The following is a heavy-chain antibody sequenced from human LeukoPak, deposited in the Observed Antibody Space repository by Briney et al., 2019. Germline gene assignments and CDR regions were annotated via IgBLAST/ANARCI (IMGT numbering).Heavy chain of an antibody. J-gene: IGHJ5*02. CDR1: GYTFTDYY. CDR2: INPNSGGT. D-gene: IGHD6-13*01. Sequence: GASVKVFCKASGYTFTDYYIHWVRQAPGQGLEWMGWINPNSGGTNYAQKFQGRVTMTRDRSISTACMELSRLRSDDTAVYYCARDVGPWQPYNWFDPWGQGTLVTVSS. CDR3: ARDVGPWQPYNWFDP. V-gene: IGHV1-2*02.